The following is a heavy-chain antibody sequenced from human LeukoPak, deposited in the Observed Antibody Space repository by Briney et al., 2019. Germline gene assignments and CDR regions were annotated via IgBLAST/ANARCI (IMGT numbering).Heavy chain of an antibody. V-gene: IGHV3-30*18. CDR3: AKDGGDIAARTSTPLGYYGMDV. CDR1: GFTFSSYG. J-gene: IGHJ6*02. D-gene: IGHD6-6*01. CDR2: ISYDGSNK. Sequence: TEGSLRLSCAASGFTFSSYGMHWVRQAPGKGLEWVAVISYDGSNKYYADSVKGRFTISRDNSKNTLYLQMNSLRAEDTAVYYCAKDGGDIAARTSTPLGYYGMDVWGQGTTVTVSS.